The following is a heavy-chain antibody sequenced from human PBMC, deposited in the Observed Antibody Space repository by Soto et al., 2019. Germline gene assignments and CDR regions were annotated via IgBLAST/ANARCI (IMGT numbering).Heavy chain of an antibody. Sequence: QVQLVQSGAEVKKPGASVKVSCKASGYTFTSYGISWVRQAPGQGLEWMGWISAYNGNTNYAQKLQGRVTMTTDTSTSTAYMELRSLRSDDTAVYYCARDRPAIAVAVTWGLCFDPWGQGTLVTVSS. CDR1: GYTFTSYG. D-gene: IGHD6-19*01. V-gene: IGHV1-18*01. CDR2: ISAYNGNT. J-gene: IGHJ5*02. CDR3: ARDRPAIAVAVTWGLCFDP.